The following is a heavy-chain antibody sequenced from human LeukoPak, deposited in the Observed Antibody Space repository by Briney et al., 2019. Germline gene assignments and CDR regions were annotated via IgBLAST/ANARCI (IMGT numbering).Heavy chain of an antibody. V-gene: IGHV4-59*01. CDR3: ARGSGWLSDS. J-gene: IGHJ5*01. CDR2: IYYSGST. Sequence: PSETLSLTCTVSYGSISSYYWSWIRQPPGKGLEWIGYIYYSGSTNYNPSLKSRVTISVDTSKNQFSLKLSSVTAADTAMYYCARGSGWLSDSWGQGTLVSVSS. D-gene: IGHD6-19*01. CDR1: YGSISSYY.